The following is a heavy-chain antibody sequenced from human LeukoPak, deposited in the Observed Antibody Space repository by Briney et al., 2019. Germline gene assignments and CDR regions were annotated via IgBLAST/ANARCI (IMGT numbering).Heavy chain of an antibody. J-gene: IGHJ2*01. CDR3: ARERDWYFDL. CDR2: INHSGST. Sequence: PSETLSLTCAVYGGSFSGYYWSWIRQPPGKGLEWIGEINHSGSTNYNPSLKSRVTIPVDTSKNQFSLKLSSVTAADTAVYYCARERDWYFDLWGRGTLVTVSS. V-gene: IGHV4-34*01. CDR1: GGSFSGYY.